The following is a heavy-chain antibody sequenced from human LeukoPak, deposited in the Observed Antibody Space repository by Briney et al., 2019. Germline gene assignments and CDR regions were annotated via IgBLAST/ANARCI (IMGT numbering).Heavy chain of an antibody. CDR3: SGCVGIFSYYYGMDV. J-gene: IGHJ6*02. Sequence: ASVKVSCKASGYTFTSYAMHWVRQAPGQRLEWMGWINAGNGNTKYSQKFQGRVTMTEDTSTDTAYMELSSLRSEDTAVYYCSGCVGIFSYYYGMDVWGQGTTVTVSS. CDR2: INAGNGNT. V-gene: IGHV1-3*01. CDR1: GYTFTSYA. D-gene: IGHD7-27*01.